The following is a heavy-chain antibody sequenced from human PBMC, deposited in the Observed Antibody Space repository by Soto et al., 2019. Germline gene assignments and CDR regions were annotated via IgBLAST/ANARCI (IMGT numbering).Heavy chain of an antibody. Sequence: GASVKVTCKDSGSTYTSYAMHWVCQSTGQRLEWMGWINAGNGNTKYSQKFQGRVTITRDTSASTAYMELSSLRSEDTAVYYCARAPSTFFDPWGQGTLVTVTS. J-gene: IGHJ5*02. V-gene: IGHV1-3*01. CDR2: INAGNGNT. CDR3: ARAPSTFFDP. CDR1: GSTYTSYA.